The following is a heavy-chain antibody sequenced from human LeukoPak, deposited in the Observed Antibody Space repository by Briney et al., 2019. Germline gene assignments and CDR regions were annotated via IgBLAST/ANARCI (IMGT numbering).Heavy chain of an antibody. V-gene: IGHV3-21*01. D-gene: IGHD2-8*02. Sequence: GGSLRLSCAASGFTFSSYSMNWVRQAPGKGLAWVSSTSSSGSYIYYADSVKGRFTISRDNSKNTLYLQMNSLRAEDTAIYYCAREAGYDTGGYPRDYWGQGTLVTVSS. CDR1: GFTFSSYS. CDR3: AREAGYDTGGYPRDY. CDR2: TSSSGSYI. J-gene: IGHJ4*02.